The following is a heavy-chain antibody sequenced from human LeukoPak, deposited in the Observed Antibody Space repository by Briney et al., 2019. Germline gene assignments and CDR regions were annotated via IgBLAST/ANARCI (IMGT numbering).Heavy chain of an antibody. CDR2: IFYSGST. CDR3: ARLDNSGYYFIDY. D-gene: IGHD3-22*01. Sequence: GSLRLSCAASGFTFSSYGMHWVRQAPGKGLEWIGSIFYSGSTYYNPSLKSRVTISVDTSKNQFSLKLTSVTAADTAVYYCARLDNSGYYFIDYWGQGTLVTVSS. J-gene: IGHJ4*02. V-gene: IGHV4-39*01. CDR1: GFTFSSYGMH.